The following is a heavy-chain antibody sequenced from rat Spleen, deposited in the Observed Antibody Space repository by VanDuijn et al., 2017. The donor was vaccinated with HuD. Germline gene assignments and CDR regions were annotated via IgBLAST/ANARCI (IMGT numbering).Heavy chain of an antibody. CDR3: ATEGMLGFFDF. CDR2: INTDGGST. D-gene: IGHD1-11*01. J-gene: IGHJ2*01. V-gene: IGHV5-58*01. Sequence: EVQLVESGGGLVQPGRSLTLSCVVSGFTFSDYNMAWIRQAPGKGLEWVSSINTDGGSTYYPDSVKGRFTISRDNAENTVYLQMNSLRSEDTATYYCATEGMLGFFDFWGQGVMVTVSS. CDR1: GFTFSDYN.